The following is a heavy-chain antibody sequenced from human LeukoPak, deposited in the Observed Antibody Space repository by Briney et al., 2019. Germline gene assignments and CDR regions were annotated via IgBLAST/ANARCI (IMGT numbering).Heavy chain of an antibody. CDR3: AKGRKRTSVTTFDY. CDR2: FKGSGGRT. CDR1: GFTFSSYA. D-gene: IGHD4-17*01. J-gene: IGHJ4*02. Sequence: GGSLRLSCAASGFTFSSYAMSWVRQAPGEGLEWVSAFKGSGGRTYYAASVKGRFTISRDNTKNTLYQQMNSLRAEATAVYCCAKGRKRTSVTTFDYWGQGTPVTVSS. V-gene: IGHV3-23*01.